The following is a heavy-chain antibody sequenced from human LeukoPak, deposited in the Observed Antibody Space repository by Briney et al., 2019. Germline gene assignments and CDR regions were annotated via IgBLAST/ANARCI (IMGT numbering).Heavy chain of an antibody. D-gene: IGHD5-18*01. V-gene: IGHV3-30*02. Sequence: PLGTLRPSPSASGFTLRTYGIPWVRQAPGQGLKWVAFIRFDGSNQYYAESVRGSFTISRDNSNNTISLQMNTLRGADPAVYFFAKGYGESLFDSWGQGTLVTVSS. CDR1: GFTLRTYG. CDR2: IRFDGSNQ. CDR3: AKGYGESLFDS. J-gene: IGHJ4*02.